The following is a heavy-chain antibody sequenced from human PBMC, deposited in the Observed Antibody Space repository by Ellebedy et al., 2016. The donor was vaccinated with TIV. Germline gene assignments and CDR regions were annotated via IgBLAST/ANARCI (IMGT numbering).Heavy chain of an antibody. D-gene: IGHD1-26*01. CDR2: INPDSGAA. CDR1: GYTFSDYY. Sequence: ASVKVSCKASGYTFSDYYMHWVRQAPGQGLEWMGWINPDSGAADYAQMFQGRIRMTRDTSSNTAYRELNRLRYDDTAVYYCARQGVGAKGAYDSWGQGTLVTVSS. J-gene: IGHJ4*02. V-gene: IGHV1-2*02. CDR3: ARQGVGAKGAYDS.